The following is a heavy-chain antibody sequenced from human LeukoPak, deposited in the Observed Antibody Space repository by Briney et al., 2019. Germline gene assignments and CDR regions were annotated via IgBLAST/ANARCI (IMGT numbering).Heavy chain of an antibody. D-gene: IGHD4-23*01. J-gene: IGHJ4*02. CDR2: INLDSGGT. CDR3: ARPFIETPSRGALDY. CDR1: GYAFTDYY. V-gene: IGHV1-2*02. Sequence: GASVKVSCKASGYAFTDYYMHWVRQAPGQGLEWMGWINLDSGGTNYAQHFQGRVTMTRDTSISTAYMELSRLRSDDTAVYYCARPFIETPSRGALDYWGQGTLVTVSS.